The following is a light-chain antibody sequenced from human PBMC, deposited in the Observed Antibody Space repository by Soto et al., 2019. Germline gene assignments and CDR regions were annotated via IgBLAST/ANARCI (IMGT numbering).Light chain of an antibody. CDR3: QSYNSAPRT. CDR2: AAS. J-gene: IGKJ1*01. Sequence: DIQMTQSPSSLSASVGDRVTITCRASQGISNYLAWYQQKPGKVPKLLIYAASNVQSGVPSRFSGSGSGTDFTLTISRLQPEYVANYYCQSYNSAPRTFGQGTKVEIK. CDR1: QGISNY. V-gene: IGKV1-27*01.